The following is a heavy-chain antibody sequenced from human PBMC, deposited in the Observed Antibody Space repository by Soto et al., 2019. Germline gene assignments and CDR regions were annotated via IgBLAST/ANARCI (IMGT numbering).Heavy chain of an antibody. J-gene: IGHJ4*02. V-gene: IGHV1-69*02. CDR2: IFPLTDIP. CDR1: GGTFRNYP. CDR3: ARAPLVVLNYFES. Sequence: QVQLVQSGTEVKKPGSSVKVSCKASGGTFRNYPINWVRQAPGQVLEWMGSIFPLTDIPDYAQNFQARLTISADKSTSTAYMELRSLTSDDTAMYFCARAPLVVLNYFESWGQGTLVTVSS.